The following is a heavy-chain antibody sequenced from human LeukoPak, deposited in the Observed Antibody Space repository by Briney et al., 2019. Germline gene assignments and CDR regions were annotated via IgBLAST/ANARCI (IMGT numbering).Heavy chain of an antibody. Sequence: GASVKVSCKASGYTFTSYGISWVRQAPGQGLEWMGWISAYNGNTNYAQKLQGRVTMTTDTSTSTAYMELRSLRSDDTAVYYCARDRARVTYYYDSSGYYPDFWGQGTLVTVSS. CDR3: ARDRARVTYYYDSSGYYPDF. J-gene: IGHJ4*02. CDR1: GYTFTSYG. CDR2: ISAYNGNT. D-gene: IGHD3-22*01. V-gene: IGHV1-18*01.